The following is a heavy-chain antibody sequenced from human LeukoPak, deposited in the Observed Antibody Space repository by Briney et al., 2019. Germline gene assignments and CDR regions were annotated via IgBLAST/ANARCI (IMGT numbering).Heavy chain of an antibody. CDR3: AKGAVGATTNFYYTMDV. Sequence: GRTLRLSCAASGFTFSSYGMHWVRQAPGEGLEWVAVISHDGSRKQYADSVKGRFTISRDNSKNTLYLQMNSLRAEDTAVYYCAKGAVGATTNFYYTMDVWGQGTTVTVSS. V-gene: IGHV3-30*18. J-gene: IGHJ6*02. D-gene: IGHD1-26*01. CDR2: ISHDGSRK. CDR1: GFTFSSYG.